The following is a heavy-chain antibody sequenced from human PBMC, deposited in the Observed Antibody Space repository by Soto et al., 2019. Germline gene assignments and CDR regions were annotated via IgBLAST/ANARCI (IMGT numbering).Heavy chain of an antibody. Sequence: QLQLQELGPGLVKPSETLSLTCNVSGGSISGTTYYWAWIRQPPGKGPEWIGSIYYSGTTYYKSSLKSRVTISVDASNNQFSLKVSSVTAADTAVYYCARHLEERRMATTPFDYWGQGTLVTVSS. D-gene: IGHD3-16*01. CDR2: IYYSGTT. V-gene: IGHV4-39*01. J-gene: IGHJ4*02. CDR1: GGSISGTTYY. CDR3: ARHLEERRMATTPFDY.